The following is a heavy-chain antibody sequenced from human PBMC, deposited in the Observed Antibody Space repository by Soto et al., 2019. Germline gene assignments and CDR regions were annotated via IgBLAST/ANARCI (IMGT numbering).Heavy chain of an antibody. V-gene: IGHV3-30*18. CDR3: AKDLGDPSEAYFDY. CDR1: GFTLSSNA. J-gene: IGHJ4*02. D-gene: IGHD2-21*02. CDR2: ISYDGSNK. Sequence: QVQLVEPGGGGVRPGRPLRLPWPASGFTLSSNAMNGVPQAPGRGLEWVAVISYDGSNKYYADSVKGRFTISRDNSKNTLYLQMNSLRAEDTAVYYCAKDLGDPSEAYFDYWGQGTLVTVSS.